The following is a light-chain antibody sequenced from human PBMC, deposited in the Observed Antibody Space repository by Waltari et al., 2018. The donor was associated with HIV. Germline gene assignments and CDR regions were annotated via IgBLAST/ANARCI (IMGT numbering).Light chain of an antibody. CDR2: QDS. Sequence: SYELTQPPSVSVSPGPTASITCSGHKLGDKYACWYQQKPGQSPVLVIYQDSKRPSGIPERFSGSNSGNTATLTISGTQAMDEADYYCQAWDSSTLVVFGGGTKLTVL. CDR1: KLGDKY. CDR3: QAWDSSTLVV. J-gene: IGLJ2*01. V-gene: IGLV3-1*01.